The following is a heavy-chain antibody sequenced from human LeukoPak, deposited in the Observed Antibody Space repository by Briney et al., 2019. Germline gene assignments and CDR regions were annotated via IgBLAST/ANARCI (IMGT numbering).Heavy chain of an antibody. J-gene: IGHJ4*02. V-gene: IGHV3-21*01. CDR3: ARITGPVLVAAHFDY. CDR2: ISSSSSYI. Sequence: GGSLRLSCAASGFTFSSYSMNWVRQAPGKGLEWVSSISSSSSYIYYADSVKGRFTISRDNAKNSLYLQMNSLRAEDTAVYYCARITGPVLVAAHFDYWGQGTLVTVSS. D-gene: IGHD6-25*01. CDR1: GFTFSSYS.